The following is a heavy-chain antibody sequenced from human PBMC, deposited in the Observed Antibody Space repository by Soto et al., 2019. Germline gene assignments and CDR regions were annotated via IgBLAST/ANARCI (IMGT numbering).Heavy chain of an antibody. D-gene: IGHD2-2*02. CDR3: ARRAVAAIPSGYYYGMDV. CDR1: GFTFTSSA. CDR2: IVVGSGNT. V-gene: IGHV1-58*01. J-gene: IGHJ6*02. Sequence: SVKVSCKASGFTFTSSAVQWVRQARGQRLEWIGWIVVGSGNTNYAQKFQERVTITRDMSTSTAYMELSSLRSEDTAVYYCARRAVAAIPSGYYYGMDVWGQGTTVTVSS.